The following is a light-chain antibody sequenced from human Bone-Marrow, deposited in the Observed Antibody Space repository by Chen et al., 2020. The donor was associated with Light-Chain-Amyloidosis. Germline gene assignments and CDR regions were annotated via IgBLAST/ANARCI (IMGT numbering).Light chain of an antibody. Sequence: QSALTQPASFFGSLAQSITISCTGTINYVGAYNHVSWYQPHPVKAPKLIIFELDNRPSVISDRFSGSRSGDTAYLTISGLQAEDEADYYSNSYTRNAIYVFGPGTTVTVL. CDR2: ELD. CDR1: INYVGAYNH. V-gene: IGLV2-14*01. J-gene: IGLJ1*01. CDR3: NSYTRNAIYV.